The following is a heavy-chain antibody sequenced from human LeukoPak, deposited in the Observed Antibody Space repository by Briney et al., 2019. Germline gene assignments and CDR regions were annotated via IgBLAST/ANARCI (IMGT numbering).Heavy chain of an antibody. V-gene: IGHV4-38-2*01. CDR2: IYHSGST. CDR3: ARLPHLSSGWFDP. J-gene: IGHJ5*02. Sequence: SGTLSLTCAVSGYSISSGYYWGWIRQPPGKGLEWIGNIYHSGSTYYNPSLKSRVTISVDTSKNQFSLKLSSVTAADTAVYYCARLPHLSSGWFDPWGQGTLVTVSS. CDR1: GYSISSGYY. D-gene: IGHD6-19*01.